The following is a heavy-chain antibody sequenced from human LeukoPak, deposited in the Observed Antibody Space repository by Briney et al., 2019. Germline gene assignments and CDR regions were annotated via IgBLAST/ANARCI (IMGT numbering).Heavy chain of an antibody. Sequence: ASVKVSCKASGGTFSSYAISWVRQAPGRGLEWMGGIIPIFGTANYAQKFQGRVTITTDESTSTAYMELSSLRSEDTAVYYCARHGGTTYYYYMDVWGKGTTVTVSS. CDR3: ARHGGTTYYYYMDV. V-gene: IGHV1-69*05. CDR1: GGTFSSYA. CDR2: IIPIFGTA. J-gene: IGHJ6*03. D-gene: IGHD1-1*01.